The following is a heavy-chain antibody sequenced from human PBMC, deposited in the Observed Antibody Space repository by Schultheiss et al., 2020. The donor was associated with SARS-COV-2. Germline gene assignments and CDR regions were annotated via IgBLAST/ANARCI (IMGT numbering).Heavy chain of an antibody. CDR2: IYSSGST. J-gene: IGHJ6*02. CDR1: GGSISSGSYY. CDR3: AREGLYSSSSDRGMDV. V-gene: IGHV4-61*09. Sequence: SETLSLTCTVSGGSISSGSYYWSCIRQPAGKGLEWIGHIYSSGSTNYNPFLKSRVTISVDTSKNQISLNLSSVTAADTAIYYCAREGLYSSSSDRGMDVWGQGTTVTVSS. D-gene: IGHD6-6*01.